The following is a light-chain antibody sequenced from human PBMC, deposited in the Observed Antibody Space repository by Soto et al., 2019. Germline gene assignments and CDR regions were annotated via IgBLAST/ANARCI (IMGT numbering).Light chain of an antibody. V-gene: IGKV1-39*01. CDR2: SAS. Sequence: DLQMTQSPSSLSASVGDRVTITCQASQRVGDYLNWYQQRPGKAPNLLIHSASSLQSGVPSRFSGSGSGKDFTLTISSLHPEDFATYYCQQSYSTPYTVGQGTKLEI. J-gene: IGKJ2*01. CDR1: QRVGDY. CDR3: QQSYSTPYT.